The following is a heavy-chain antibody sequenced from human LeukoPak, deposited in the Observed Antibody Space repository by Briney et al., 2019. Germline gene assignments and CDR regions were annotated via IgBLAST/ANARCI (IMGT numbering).Heavy chain of an antibody. D-gene: IGHD1-26*01. Sequence: GGSLRLSCAASGFSVSSNYMSSVRPARGKGLEWGSVIYSSGRTYYADSVKGRFTISRDDSKNTLFLQMNSLRADDTAVYYCARDPSGTYWDHWGQGTLVTVSS. CDR3: ARDPSGTYWDH. V-gene: IGHV3-53*01. CDR1: GFSVSSNY. J-gene: IGHJ4*02. CDR2: IYSSGRT.